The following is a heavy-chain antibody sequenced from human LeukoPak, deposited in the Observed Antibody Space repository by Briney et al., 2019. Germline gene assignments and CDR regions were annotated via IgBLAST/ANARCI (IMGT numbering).Heavy chain of an antibody. J-gene: IGHJ4*02. V-gene: IGHV3-48*01. CDR3: AKFGDILTGYPYYFDY. CDR1: GFTFSSYA. D-gene: IGHD3-9*01. Sequence: GRSLRLSCAASGFTFSSYAMHWVRQAPGKGLEWVSYISGWSSTIYYADSVQGRFTISRDNAKNSLYLQMNSLRAEDTAVYYCAKFGDILTGYPYYFDYWGQGTLVTVSS. CDR2: ISGWSSTI.